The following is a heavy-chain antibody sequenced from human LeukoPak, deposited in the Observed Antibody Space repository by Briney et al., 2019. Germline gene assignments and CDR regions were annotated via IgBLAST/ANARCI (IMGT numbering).Heavy chain of an antibody. J-gene: IGHJ3*01. V-gene: IGHV5-51*01. CDR2: IYPGDSDT. D-gene: IGHD3-22*01. CDR1: GYSFTNYW. Sequence: GESLKISCKGSGYSFTNYWIGWVRQMPGKGLEWMGIIYPGDSDTRYSPSFQGQVTISADKSISTAYLQWSSPKASDTAMYYCARRMNSGYYSDAFDFWGQGTMVTVSS. CDR3: ARRMNSGYYSDAFDF.